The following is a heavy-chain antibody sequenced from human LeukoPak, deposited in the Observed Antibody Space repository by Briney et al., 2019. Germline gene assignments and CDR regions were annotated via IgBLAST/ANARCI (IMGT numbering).Heavy chain of an antibody. J-gene: IGHJ3*02. V-gene: IGHV4-61*01. Sequence: SETLSLTCIVSGGSVSSGSYYWSWIRQPPGKGLEWIGYIYYSGSTNYNPSLKSRVTISVDTSKNQFSLKLSSGTAADTAVYYCARDPTTVVAFDIWGQGTMVTVSS. D-gene: IGHD4-23*01. CDR2: IYYSGST. CDR1: GGSVSSGSYY. CDR3: ARDPTTVVAFDI.